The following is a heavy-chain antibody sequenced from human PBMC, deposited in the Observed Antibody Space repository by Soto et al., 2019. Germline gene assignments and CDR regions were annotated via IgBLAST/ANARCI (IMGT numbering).Heavy chain of an antibody. J-gene: IGHJ4*02. CDR3: VSQRTTVPTQAYFDY. CDR2: VYYRGRS. Sequence: SETLSLTRTVSGGSLTNSSYYWGWIRQSPGKGLEWIGSVYYRGRSYSKSSVKSRVTISVDTSKNRFSLSLNSVTASDTAVYFCVSQRTTVPTQAYFDYWGPGALVTVSS. D-gene: IGHD4-17*01. V-gene: IGHV4-39*01. CDR1: GGSLTNSSYY.